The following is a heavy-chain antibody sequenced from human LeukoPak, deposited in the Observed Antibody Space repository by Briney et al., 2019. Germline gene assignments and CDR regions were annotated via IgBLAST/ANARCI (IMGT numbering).Heavy chain of an antibody. V-gene: IGHV3-23*01. D-gene: IGHD3-3*01. CDR2: ISGSGGST. CDR1: GFTFSSYA. CDR3: ASRFYDFWSGYYTPFDY. J-gene: IGHJ4*02. Sequence: GGSLRLSCAASGFTFSSYAMSWVRQAPGKGLEWVSAISGSGGSTYYADSVEGRFTISRDNSKNTLYLQMNSLRAEDTAVYYCASRFYDFWSGYYTPFDYWGRGTLVTVSS.